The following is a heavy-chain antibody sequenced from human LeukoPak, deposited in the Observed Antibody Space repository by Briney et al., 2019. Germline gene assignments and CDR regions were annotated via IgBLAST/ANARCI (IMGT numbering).Heavy chain of an antibody. CDR3: ARTTVVTGAWVDY. J-gene: IGHJ4*02. CDR2: IYPGDSDT. V-gene: IGHV5-51*01. Sequence: GESLKISCKGSGYSFTSYWIGWVRQMPGKGLEWMGIIYPGDSDTRYSPSFQGQVTISADKSISTAYLQWCSLKASDTAMYYCARTTVVTGAWVDYWGQGTLVTVSS. CDR1: GYSFTSYW. D-gene: IGHD4-23*01.